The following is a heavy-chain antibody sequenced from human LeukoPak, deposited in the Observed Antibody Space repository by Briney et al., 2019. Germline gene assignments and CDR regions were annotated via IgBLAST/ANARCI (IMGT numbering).Heavy chain of an antibody. CDR1: GFTFSSNW. Sequence: PGGSLRLSCAVAGFTFSSNWMSWVRQAPGKGLEWVANIKQDGSEKYYVDSVKGRFTISRDNAKNSLFLQMNSLRAEDTAVYYCARDRVDRSRWFDSWGQGTLVTVSS. CDR3: ARDRVDRSRWFDS. CDR2: IKQDGSEK. J-gene: IGHJ5*01. D-gene: IGHD5-12*01. V-gene: IGHV3-7*03.